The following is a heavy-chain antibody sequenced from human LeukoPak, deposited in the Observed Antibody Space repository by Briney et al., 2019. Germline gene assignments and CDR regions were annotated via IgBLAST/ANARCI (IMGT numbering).Heavy chain of an antibody. CDR2: ISAYNGNT. CDR1: GYTFTSYG. CDR3: ARDIAVVVAATPVDWFDP. D-gene: IGHD2-15*01. V-gene: IGHV1-18*01. Sequence: GASVKVSCKASGYTFTSYGISWVRQAPGQGLEWMGWISAYNGNTNYAQKLQGRVTMTTDTSTSTAYMELRSLRSDDTAVYYCARDIAVVVAATPVDWFDPWGQGTLVTVSS. J-gene: IGHJ5*02.